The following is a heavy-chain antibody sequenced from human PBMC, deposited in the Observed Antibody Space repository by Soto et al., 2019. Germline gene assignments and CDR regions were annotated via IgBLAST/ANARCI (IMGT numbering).Heavy chain of an antibody. CDR1: GGSITSYH. J-gene: IGHJ5*02. D-gene: IGHD6-19*01. Sequence: SATLSLTCIVSGGSITSYHWSWIRQFPGKGLEWIAYTSYTGNTNYNPSLKSRLHISMDKSKNHFSLEMTSVTVADTAVYFCARGAVGDVVAAFKRDLEPWGPGLLVTVSS. V-gene: IGHV4-59*08. CDR2: TSYTGNT. CDR3: ARGAVGDVVAAFKRDLEP.